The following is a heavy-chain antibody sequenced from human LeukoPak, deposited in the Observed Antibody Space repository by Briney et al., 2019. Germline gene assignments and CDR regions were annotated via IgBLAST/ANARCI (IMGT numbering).Heavy chain of an antibody. CDR3: TRGRRLDNAPTAPCEY. CDR1: GYIFTGYY. V-gene: IGHV1-2*02. J-gene: IGHJ4*02. Sequence: GASAKASCKASGYIFTGYYMHWVRQAPGQGLEWMGWINPNSGDTDYAQKFQGRVTMTRDTSIRTVYMELSSLKSDDTAVYYCTRGRRLDNAPTAPCEYWGQGTLVTVSS. CDR2: INPNSGDT. D-gene: IGHD2-2*03.